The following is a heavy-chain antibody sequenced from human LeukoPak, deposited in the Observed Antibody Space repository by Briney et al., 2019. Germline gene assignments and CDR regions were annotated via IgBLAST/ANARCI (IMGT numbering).Heavy chain of an antibody. V-gene: IGHV3-30*04. CDR2: ISYDGSNK. Sequence: GGSLRLSCAASGFTFSSYAMHWVRQAPGKGLEWVAVISYDGSNKYYADSVKGRFTISRDNSKNTLYLQMNSLRAEDTAVYYCARDGLRRLVDTAMVANWFDPWGQGTLVTVSS. J-gene: IGHJ5*02. CDR1: GFTFSSYA. CDR3: ARDGLRRLVDTAMVANWFDP. D-gene: IGHD5-18*01.